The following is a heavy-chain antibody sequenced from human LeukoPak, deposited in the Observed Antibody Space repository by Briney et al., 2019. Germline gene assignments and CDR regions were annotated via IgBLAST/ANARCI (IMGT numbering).Heavy chain of an antibody. J-gene: IGHJ4*02. CDR2: IIPILGIA. CDR3: AREDSSGNDY. V-gene: IGHV1-69*04. Sequence: ASVKVSCKASGGTFSSYAISWVRQAPGQGLEWMGRIIPILGIANYAQKFQGRVTITADKSTNTAYMELSSLRSEDTAVYYCAREDSSGNDYWGQGTLVTVSS. CDR1: GGTFSSYA. D-gene: IGHD3-22*01.